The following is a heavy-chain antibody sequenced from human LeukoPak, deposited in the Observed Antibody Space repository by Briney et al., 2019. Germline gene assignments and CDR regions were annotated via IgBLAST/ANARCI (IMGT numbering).Heavy chain of an antibody. Sequence: PGGSLRLSCAASGFTVSSNYMSWVRQAPGKGLEWVSIIYPGGSTYYADFVKGRFAISRDNSKNTLYVQMNSLRAEDTAVYYCARVFELIVGATYDAFDMWGQGTMATVSS. CDR3: ARVFELIVGATYDAFDM. V-gene: IGHV3-66*01. D-gene: IGHD1-26*01. CDR1: GFTVSSNY. J-gene: IGHJ3*02. CDR2: IYPGGST.